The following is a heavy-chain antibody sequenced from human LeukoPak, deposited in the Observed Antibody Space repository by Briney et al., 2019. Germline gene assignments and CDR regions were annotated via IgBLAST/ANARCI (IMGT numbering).Heavy chain of an antibody. CDR2: INPNSGGT. V-gene: IGHV1-2*02. CDR1: GYTFTGYY. Sequence: GASVKVSCKASGYTFTGYYMHWVRQAPGQGLEWMGWINPNSGGTNYAQKFQGRVTITADESTSTAYMELSSLRSEDTAVYYCARDGSSSGGYNWFDPWGQGTLVTVSS. J-gene: IGHJ5*02. CDR3: ARDGSSSGGYNWFDP. D-gene: IGHD6-6*01.